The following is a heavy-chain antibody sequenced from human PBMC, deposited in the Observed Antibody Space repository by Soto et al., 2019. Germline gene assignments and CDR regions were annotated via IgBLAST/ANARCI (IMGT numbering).Heavy chain of an antibody. CDR2: IYYGGDS. Sequence: QVQLQESGPGLVKPSQTLSLTCTVSGGSISSRTSYWSWIRQHPGKGLEWIGYIYYGGDSFYNPSLMRTVTKPLDISKTPFPLRLTSGTPAATSGSWWERGGGGGVDCWGQGTLVTVAS. J-gene: IGHJ4*02. D-gene: IGHD1-26*01. CDR1: GGSISSRTSY. V-gene: IGHV4-31*01. CDR3: ERGGGGGVDC.